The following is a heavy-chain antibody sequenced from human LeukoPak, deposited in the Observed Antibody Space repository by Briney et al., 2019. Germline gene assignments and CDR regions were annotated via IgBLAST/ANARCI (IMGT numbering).Heavy chain of an antibody. V-gene: IGHV1-2*02. Sequence: ASVKVSCKASGYTFTGYYMHWVRQAPGQGLEWMGWINPNSGGTNYAQKFQGRVTMTRDTSISTAYMELSRLRSDDTAVYYCARDRPGYCSSTSCYTSPGYYYYMDVGGKGTTVTASS. CDR3: ARDRPGYCSSTSCYTSPGYYYYMDV. D-gene: IGHD2-2*02. CDR1: GYTFTGYY. CDR2: INPNSGGT. J-gene: IGHJ6*03.